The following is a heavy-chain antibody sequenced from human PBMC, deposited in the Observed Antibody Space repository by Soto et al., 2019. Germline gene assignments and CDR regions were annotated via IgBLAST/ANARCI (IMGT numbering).Heavy chain of an antibody. V-gene: IGHV1-2*04. J-gene: IGHJ4*03. CDR3: SRGSRWMRLAYYLDF. D-gene: IGHD5-12*01. CDR1: RYTFTGYY. Sequence: GVSVKVSCKASRYTFTGYYMQLLRQAPGQGREWMGWINPNSGGTNYAQKFQGWVTMTRDTSISTDYMELGRLRSDDTAVYYCSRGSRWMRLAYYLDFWGQGTLVTVSS. CDR2: INPNSGGT.